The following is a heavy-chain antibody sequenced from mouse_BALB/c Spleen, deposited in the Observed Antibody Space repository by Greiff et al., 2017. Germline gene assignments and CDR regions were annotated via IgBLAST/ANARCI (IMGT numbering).Heavy chain of an antibody. V-gene: IGHV3-6*02. D-gene: IGHD1-1*01. CDR3: ARGITTALFDY. Sequence: EVQLVESGPGLVKPSQSLSLTCSVTGYSITSGYYWNWIRQFPGNKLEWMGYISYDGSNNYNPSLKNRISITRDTSKNQFFLKLNSVTTEDTATYYCARGITTALFDYWGQGTTLTVSS. CDR1: GYSITSGYY. J-gene: IGHJ2*01. CDR2: ISYDGSN.